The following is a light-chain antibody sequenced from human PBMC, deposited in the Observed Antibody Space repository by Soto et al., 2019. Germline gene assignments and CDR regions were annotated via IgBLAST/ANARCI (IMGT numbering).Light chain of an antibody. Sequence: SYELTQPPSVSVSPGQTANITCSGDKLGDKYACWYQQKPGQSPVLVIYQDSKRPSGIPERFYGSNSVNTATMTISGTPAMDAADYSCQAWDSSIYVVFGGGTKLSVL. CDR1: KLGDKY. CDR3: QAWDSSIYVV. V-gene: IGLV3-1*01. CDR2: QDS. J-gene: IGLJ2*01.